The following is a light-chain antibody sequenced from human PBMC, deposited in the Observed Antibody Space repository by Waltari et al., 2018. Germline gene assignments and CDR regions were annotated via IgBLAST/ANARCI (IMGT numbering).Light chain of an antibody. V-gene: IGLV2-14*03. Sequence: QSALTQPAPVSGSPGQSISLSCTGTSFDIGLSDSVSWYQQQPGKAPKMMIYDSSHRPSGVSNRFSGSKSGNTASLIISGLQSEDEGDYYCSSYSGTNTRVIFGGGTKLTVL. CDR2: DSS. J-gene: IGLJ2*01. CDR1: SFDIGLSDS. CDR3: SSYSGTNTRVI.